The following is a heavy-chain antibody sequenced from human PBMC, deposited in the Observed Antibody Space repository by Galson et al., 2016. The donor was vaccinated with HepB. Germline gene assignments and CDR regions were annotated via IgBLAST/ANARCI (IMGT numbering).Heavy chain of an antibody. V-gene: IGHV3-11*01. Sequence: SLRLSCAASGFRFSDYYMNWVRQAPGKGLEWAAYITNSGSRTFYADSVKGRFTMSRDNAQNSLYLQMNSLTAEDTAVYYCARSELGVGDAFDVWGQGTMLTVSS. J-gene: IGHJ3*01. CDR2: ITNSGSRT. CDR3: ARSELGVGDAFDV. CDR1: GFRFSDYY. D-gene: IGHD7-27*01.